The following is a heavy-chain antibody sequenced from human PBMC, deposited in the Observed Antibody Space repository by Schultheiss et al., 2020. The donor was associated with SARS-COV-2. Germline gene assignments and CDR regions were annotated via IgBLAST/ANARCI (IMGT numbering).Heavy chain of an antibody. D-gene: IGHD2-8*01. CDR2: INTYNGDT. CDR3: ASNRYVDVLMVYALVYYYGMDV. V-gene: IGHV1-18*04. Sequence: GESLKISCKASGYNVVSYGISWVRQAPGQGLEWMGWINTYNGDTNYAQKLQGRVTMTTDTSTSTAYMELSSLRSEDTAVYYCASNRYVDVLMVYALVYYYGMDVWGQGTTVTVSS. J-gene: IGHJ6*02. CDR1: GYNVVSYG.